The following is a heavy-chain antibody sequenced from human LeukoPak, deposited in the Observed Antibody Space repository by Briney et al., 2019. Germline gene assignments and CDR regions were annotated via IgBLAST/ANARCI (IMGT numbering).Heavy chain of an antibody. D-gene: IGHD3-16*01. CDR3: ARDRGGIGSYYFDY. V-gene: IGHV1-18*01. Sequence: RASVKVSCKASGYTFTSYGISWVRQAPGQGLEWMGWISAYNGNTNYAQKLQGRVTMTTDTSTSTAYMELSRLRSDDTAVYFCARDRGGIGSYYFDYWGQGTLVTVSP. CDR1: GYTFTSYG. J-gene: IGHJ4*02. CDR2: ISAYNGNT.